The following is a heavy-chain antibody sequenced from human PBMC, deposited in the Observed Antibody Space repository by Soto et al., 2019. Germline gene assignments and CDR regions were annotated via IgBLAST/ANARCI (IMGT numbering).Heavy chain of an antibody. CDR2: IIPIFGTA. CDR1: GGTFISYA. Sequence: QVQLVQSGAEVKKPGSSVKVSCKASGGTFISYAISWVRQAPGQGLEWMGGIIPIFGTANYAQKFQGRVTITADESTSTAYMELSSLRSEDTAVYYCARGTYYYDSSGYYLGYWGQGTLVTVSS. J-gene: IGHJ4*02. D-gene: IGHD3-22*01. V-gene: IGHV1-69*01. CDR3: ARGTYYYDSSGYYLGY.